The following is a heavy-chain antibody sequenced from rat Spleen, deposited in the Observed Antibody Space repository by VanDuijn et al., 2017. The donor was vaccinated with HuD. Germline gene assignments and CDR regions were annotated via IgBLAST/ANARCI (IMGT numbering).Heavy chain of an antibody. CDR2: IQNGGDT. D-gene: IGHD1-11*01. V-gene: IGHV2-27*01. Sequence: QVQLRESGPGLVPPSQTLSLTCTVSGFSLSNYPVHWVRRPPGKGLEWMGRIQNGGDTDYNSVLKARLSISRDTSKSQVFLKMNSLQIEDTAMYFCARAVGAFYVMDAWGQGAAVTVSS. CDR3: ARAVGAFYVMDA. CDR1: GFSLSNYP. J-gene: IGHJ4*01.